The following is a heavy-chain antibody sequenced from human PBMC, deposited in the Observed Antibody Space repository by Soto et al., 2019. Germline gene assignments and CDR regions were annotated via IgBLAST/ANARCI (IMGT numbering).Heavy chain of an antibody. J-gene: IGHJ3*02. Sequence: SHTLSLTLTASGGSVSIYYWIWIRQPPGQGLEWIGYIYYSGSTNSNPSLKCRVTISVDTSKHQFSLKLSSVTAAAADVYYCARVWGGAFDNWGQGTMVTVS. CDR1: GGSVSIYY. CDR3: ARVWGGAFDN. CDR2: IYYSGST. V-gene: IGHV4-59*02. D-gene: IGHD3-10*01.